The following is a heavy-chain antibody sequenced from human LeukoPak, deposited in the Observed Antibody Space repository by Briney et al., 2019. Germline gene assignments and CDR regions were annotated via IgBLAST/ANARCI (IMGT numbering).Heavy chain of an antibody. Sequence: SETLSLTCAVYGGSFSGYYWSWIRQPPGKGLEWIGEINHSGSTNYNPSLKSRVTISVDTSKNQFSLKLSSVTAADTAVYYCASFSEGAQTGETDYWGQGTLATVSS. CDR3: ASFSEGAQTGETDY. CDR2: INHSGST. D-gene: IGHD1-14*01. V-gene: IGHV4-34*01. CDR1: GGSFSGYY. J-gene: IGHJ4*02.